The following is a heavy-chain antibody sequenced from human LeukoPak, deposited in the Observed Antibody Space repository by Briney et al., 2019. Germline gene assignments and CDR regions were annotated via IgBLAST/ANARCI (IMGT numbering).Heavy chain of an antibody. J-gene: IGHJ4*02. CDR2: IYPGDSDT. CDR3: ARLGDYVVFDFDY. D-gene: IGHD4-17*01. V-gene: IGHV5-51*01. CDR1: GYSFTSDW. Sequence: GESQKISCRGSGYSFTSDWIAWVRQMPGKGLEWMGIIYPGDSDTIYSPSFQGQVTISADKSISTAYLQWSSLKASDTAMYYCARLGDYVVFDFDYWGQGTLVTVSS.